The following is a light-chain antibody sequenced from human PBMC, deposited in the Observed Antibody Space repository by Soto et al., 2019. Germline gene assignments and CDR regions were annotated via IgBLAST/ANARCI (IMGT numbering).Light chain of an antibody. CDR2: ATD. Sequence: DIQMTQSPSSLSASVGDRVTITCRASQTITNYLNWYQQQSGKAPKLLIYATDTLQSGVPSRFSGSGSGTDYTLTISSLQPDDFSTYFCQQYKSYSYTFGQGTKLEIK. CDR3: QQYKSYSYT. J-gene: IGKJ2*01. CDR1: QTITNY. V-gene: IGKV1-39*01.